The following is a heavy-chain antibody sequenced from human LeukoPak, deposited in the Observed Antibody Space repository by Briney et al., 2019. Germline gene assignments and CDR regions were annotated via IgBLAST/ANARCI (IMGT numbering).Heavy chain of an antibody. CDR2: INPNSDGT. D-gene: IGHD3-10*01. J-gene: IGHJ4*02. Sequence: ASVKVSWKASGYIFTAYYMHWVRQAPGQGLEWMGWINPNSDGTDYAPKFQGRVTMTADTSISTTYMELSRLRFDDTAIYYCAVLLWFGELGPDYWGQGTLVTVSS. CDR1: GYIFTAYY. V-gene: IGHV1-2*02. CDR3: AVLLWFGELGPDY.